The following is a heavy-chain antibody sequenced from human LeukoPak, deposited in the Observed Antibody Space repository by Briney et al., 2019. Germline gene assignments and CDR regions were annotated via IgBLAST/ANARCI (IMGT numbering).Heavy chain of an antibody. CDR2: INHSGRT. D-gene: IGHD3-3*01. Sequence: PSETLSLTCGVYGESFSGYYWSWIRQTPGKGLEWIGQINHSGRTSYNPSLKSRSTISKDTSQRQFSLNLTSVTAADTAVYYCARGETVFGVVQSDFYMDVWGTGTTVTVSS. V-gene: IGHV4-34*01. CDR1: GESFSGYY. J-gene: IGHJ6*03. CDR3: ARGETVFGVVQSDFYMDV.